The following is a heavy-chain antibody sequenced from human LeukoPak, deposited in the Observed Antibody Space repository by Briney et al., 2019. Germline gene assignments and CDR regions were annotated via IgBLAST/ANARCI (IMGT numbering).Heavy chain of an antibody. CDR2: ISYDGSNK. J-gene: IGHJ4*02. CDR3: ARDHYLSTGLTDY. D-gene: IGHD1-14*01. Sequence: PGRSLRLSCAASGFTFSSYGMHWVRQAPGKGLEWVAVISYDGSNKYYADSVKGRFTISRDNSKNTLYLQMNSLRAEDTAVYYCARDHYLSTGLTDYWGQGTLVTVSS. V-gene: IGHV3-30*19. CDR1: GFTFSSYG.